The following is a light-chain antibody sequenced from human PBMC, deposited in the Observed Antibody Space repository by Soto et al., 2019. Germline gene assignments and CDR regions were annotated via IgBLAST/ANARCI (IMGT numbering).Light chain of an antibody. V-gene: IGLV2-14*01. CDR2: EVT. CDR3: GSYTGSITYV. CDR1: TSDVGGYNY. J-gene: IGLJ1*01. Sequence: ALAQPASVSGSLGQSITISCTGTTSDVGGYNYVSWYQQHPGKAPILMIYEVTNRPSGVSNRFSGSKSGNTASLTISGLQVEDEAEYYCGSYTGSITYVFGTGTKVTVL.